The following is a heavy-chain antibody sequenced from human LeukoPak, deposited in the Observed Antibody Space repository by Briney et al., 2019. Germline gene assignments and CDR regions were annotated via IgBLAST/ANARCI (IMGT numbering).Heavy chain of an antibody. J-gene: IGHJ4*02. CDR3: ARVGQYYDFWSGFDF. V-gene: IGHV3-23*01. CDR1: GFPFSAYA. CDR2: IRGNGGGT. Sequence: GGSLRLSCAASGFPFSAYAMTWVRQAPGKGLEGVSIIRGNGGGTYYADSVKGRFNIFRDNSENTLYLQMNSLRVDDTAVYYCARVGQYYDFWSGFDFWGQGALVIVSS. D-gene: IGHD3-3*01.